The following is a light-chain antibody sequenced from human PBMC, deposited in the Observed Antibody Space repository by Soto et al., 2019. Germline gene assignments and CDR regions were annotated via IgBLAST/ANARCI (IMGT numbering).Light chain of an antibody. CDR1: QSISSW. CDR3: QQYNSYSRV. V-gene: IGKV1-5*03. J-gene: IGKJ1*01. Sequence: DIHMTQSPSTLSASVGDRSTITCRASQSISSWLAWYQQKPGKAPKLLIYKASSLESGVPSRFSGSGSGTEFTLTISSLQPDDFATYYCQQYNSYSRVFGQGTKVDIK. CDR2: KAS.